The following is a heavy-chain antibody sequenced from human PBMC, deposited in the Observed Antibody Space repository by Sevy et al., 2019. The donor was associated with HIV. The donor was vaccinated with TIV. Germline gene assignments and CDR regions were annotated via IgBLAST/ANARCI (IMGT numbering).Heavy chain of an antibody. CDR1: GFTFSSYA. Sequence: GGSLRLSCAASGFTFSSYAMHWVRQAPGKGLEWVAVISYDGSNKYYADSVKGRFTISRDNSKNTLYLQMNSLRAEDTGVYYCARDATTVVTYNWFDPWGQGTLVTVSS. CDR2: ISYDGSNK. D-gene: IGHD4-17*01. J-gene: IGHJ5*02. CDR3: ARDATTVVTYNWFDP. V-gene: IGHV3-30-3*01.